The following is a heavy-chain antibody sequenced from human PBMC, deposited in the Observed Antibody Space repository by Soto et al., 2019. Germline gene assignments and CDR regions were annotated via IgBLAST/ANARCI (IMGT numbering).Heavy chain of an antibody. J-gene: IGHJ4*02. Sequence: QVQLVQSGAEVKRPGSSVKVSCKASGDTFNFYSINWMRQAPGVGLEWVGRVNPILSISNYAQRSQGRVTMTADKSTSTAYMELRSLRSEDTAIYYCASRYGSGYRAFDYWGQGALVTVSS. D-gene: IGHD3-10*01. V-gene: IGHV1-69*02. CDR1: GDTFNFYS. CDR2: VNPILSIS. CDR3: ASRYGSGYRAFDY.